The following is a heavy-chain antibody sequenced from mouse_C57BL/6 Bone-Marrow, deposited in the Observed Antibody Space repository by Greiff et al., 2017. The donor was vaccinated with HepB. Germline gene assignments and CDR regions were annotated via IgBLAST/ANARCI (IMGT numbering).Heavy chain of an antibody. V-gene: IGHV5-16*01. J-gene: IGHJ1*03. Sequence: DVQLVESEGGLVQPGSSMKLSCTASGFTFSDYYMAWVRQVPEKGLEWVANINYDGSSTYYLDSLKSRFIISRDNAKNILYLQMSSLKSEDTATYYCARDSTTVAEGYFDVWGTGTTVTVSS. CDR2: INYDGSST. CDR3: ARDSTTVAEGYFDV. CDR1: GFTFSDYY. D-gene: IGHD1-1*01.